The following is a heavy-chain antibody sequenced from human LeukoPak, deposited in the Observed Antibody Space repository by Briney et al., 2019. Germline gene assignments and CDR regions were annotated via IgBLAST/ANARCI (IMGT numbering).Heavy chain of an antibody. D-gene: IGHD6-19*01. CDR2: IYPGDSDT. CDR3: ARRSGWYSGLNWFDP. J-gene: IGHJ5*02. V-gene: IGHV5-51*01. CDR1: GYGFTSYW. Sequence: GESLKISCKGSGYGFTSYWIGWVRQMPGKGLEWMGIIYPGDSDTRYSPSFQGQVTISADKSISTAYPQWSSLKASDTAMYYCARRSGWYSGLNWFDPWGQGTLVTVSS.